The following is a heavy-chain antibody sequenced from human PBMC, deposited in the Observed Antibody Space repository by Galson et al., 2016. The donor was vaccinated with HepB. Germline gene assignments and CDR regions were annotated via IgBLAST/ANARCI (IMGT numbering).Heavy chain of an antibody. D-gene: IGHD1-1*01. Sequence: SLRLSCAASGFTTSNNHMSRVRQGPGKGLEWVSFIYSAGSTYYSDSVKGRFTISRDRSKNTLDLQMNSLRAEDTAVYYCKSSSYWGQGTLVTVSS. CDR2: IYSAGST. J-gene: IGHJ4*02. CDR3: KSSSY. CDR1: GFTTSNNH. V-gene: IGHV3-53*01.